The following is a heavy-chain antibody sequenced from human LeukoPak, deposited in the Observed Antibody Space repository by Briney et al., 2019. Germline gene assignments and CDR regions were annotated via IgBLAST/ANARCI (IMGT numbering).Heavy chain of an antibody. J-gene: IGHJ4*02. D-gene: IGHD2-2*01. V-gene: IGHV1-46*01. CDR1: GYTFTSYY. Sequence: SVKVSCKASGYTFTSYYMHWVRQAPGQGLEWMGIINPSGGTTSYAQKLQGRVTMTRDTSTSTVYMELSSLRSEDTAVYYCARDWSYVVVPAQYSFDCWGRGTLVTVSS. CDR3: ARDWSYVVVPAQYSFDC. CDR2: INPSGGTT.